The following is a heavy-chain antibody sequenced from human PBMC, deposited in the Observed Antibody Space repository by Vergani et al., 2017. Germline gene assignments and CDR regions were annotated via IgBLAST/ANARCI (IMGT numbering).Heavy chain of an antibody. CDR1: GFSFNSYW. V-gene: IGHV3-74*03. CDR2: IKSDGSNT. Sequence: DVHLAESGGGFFQPGGSLRLSCSASGFSFNSYWMHWVRQVPGKGLLWVSRIKSDGSNTAYADSVKGRFTISRDNAQNTLYLQMNSLRVEDTGVYYCARARXIETCYMSKWLDSWGQGTLVTVSS. CDR3: ARARXIETCYMSKWLDS. J-gene: IGHJ5*01. D-gene: IGHD3-9*01.